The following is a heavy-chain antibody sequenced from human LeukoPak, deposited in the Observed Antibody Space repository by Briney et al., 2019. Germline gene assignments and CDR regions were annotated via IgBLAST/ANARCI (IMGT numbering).Heavy chain of an antibody. CDR2: IHHSGST. CDR3: ARVAAGIGFFQH. V-gene: IGHV4-38-2*02. D-gene: IGHD6-13*01. Sequence: ASETLSLTCIVSGYSISSGYYWGWIRQPPGKGLEWIGNIHHSGSTYYNPSLKSRVTISVDTSKNQLSLKLSSVTAADTAVYYCARVAAGIGFFQHWGQGTLVTVSS. J-gene: IGHJ1*01. CDR1: GYSISSGYY.